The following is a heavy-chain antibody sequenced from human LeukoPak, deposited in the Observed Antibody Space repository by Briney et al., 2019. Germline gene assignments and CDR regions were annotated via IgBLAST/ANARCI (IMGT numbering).Heavy chain of an antibody. Sequence: PGGSLRLSCAASGFTFSTFPMHWVRQAPGKGLEWVALIQDDGATTNYADSVRGRFTIPRDNSKSTVYLRMNSLKPDDTAVYYCATQSITLVVVISPFDYWGQGTLVTVSS. D-gene: IGHD3-22*01. CDR3: ATQSITLVVVISPFDY. J-gene: IGHJ4*02. V-gene: IGHV3-30*02. CDR1: GFTFSTFP. CDR2: IQDDGATT.